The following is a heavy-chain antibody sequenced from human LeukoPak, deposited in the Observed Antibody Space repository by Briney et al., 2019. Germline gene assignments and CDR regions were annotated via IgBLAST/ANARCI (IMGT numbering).Heavy chain of an antibody. CDR1: GFTFTSYN. CDR3: ARARPPTSYYSYYMDV. J-gene: IGHJ6*03. V-gene: IGHV3-21*01. Sequence: GGSLRLSCVASGFTFTSYNMNWVRQAPGKGLEWVSSISSGSMIIHSADSLRGRFIISRDNAKNSLCLQMDSLRTEDTAVYFCARARPPTSYYSYYMDVWGRGTTVIVSS. CDR2: ISSGSMII.